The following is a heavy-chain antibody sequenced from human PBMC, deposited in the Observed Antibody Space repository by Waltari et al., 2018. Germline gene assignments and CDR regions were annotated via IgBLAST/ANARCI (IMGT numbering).Heavy chain of an antibody. D-gene: IGHD6-13*01. J-gene: IGHJ5*02. Sequence: QVQLQESGPGLVKPSETLSLTCAVSGYSISSGYYWGWLRQPPGKGLEWIGSIYHSGSTYYNPSLKSRVTISVDTSKNQFSLKLSSVTAADTAVYYCARKEGRGQLSWFDPWGQGTLVTVSS. V-gene: IGHV4-38-2*01. CDR3: ARKEGRGQLSWFDP. CDR1: GYSISSGYY. CDR2: IYHSGST.